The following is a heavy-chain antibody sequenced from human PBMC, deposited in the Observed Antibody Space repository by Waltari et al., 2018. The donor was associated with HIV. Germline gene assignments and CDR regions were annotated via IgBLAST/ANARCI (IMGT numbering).Heavy chain of an antibody. CDR1: GVTSHTYP. CDR2: IIALIGKP. CDR3: ARGKLMTTFDD. D-gene: IGHD4-17*01. V-gene: IGHV1-69*12. J-gene: IGHJ4*02. Sequence: QVQLLQSGAEVKKPGSSVKVSCKTSGVTSHTYPISWLRQAPGQGPKWMGGIIALIGKPKYAQKFEGRITITADESTSTTYMEMSGLRSEDTAMYFCARGKLMTTFDDWGQGTLVIVSS.